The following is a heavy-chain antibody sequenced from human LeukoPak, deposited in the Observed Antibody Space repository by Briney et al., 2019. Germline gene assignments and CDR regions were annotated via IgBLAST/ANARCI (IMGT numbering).Heavy chain of an antibody. CDR2: INHSGST. CDR3: ARGLIVVVPAAMGIGSWFDP. Sequence: SETLSLTCAVYGGSFSGYYWSWIRQPPGKELEWIGEINHSGSTNYNPSLKSRVTISVDTSKNQFSLKLSSVTAADTAVYYCARGLIVVVPAAMGIGSWFDPWGQGTLVTVSS. D-gene: IGHD2-2*01. CDR1: GGSFSGYY. V-gene: IGHV4-34*01. J-gene: IGHJ5*02.